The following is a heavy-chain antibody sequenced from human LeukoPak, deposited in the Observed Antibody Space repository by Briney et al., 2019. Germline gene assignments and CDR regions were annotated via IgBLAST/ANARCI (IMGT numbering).Heavy chain of an antibody. CDR3: ARALNSSSSRYQAFEE. CDR2: IKQDESEK. Sequence: GGSLRLSCSASGFTFSNYWMSWVRQAPGKGLEWVANIKQDESEKYYVDSVKGRFTISRDNAKSSLYLQMNSLRAEDTAVYYCARALNSSSSRYQAFEEWGQGTLVTVSS. CDR1: GFTFSNYW. V-gene: IGHV3-7*01. J-gene: IGHJ4*02. D-gene: IGHD2-2*01.